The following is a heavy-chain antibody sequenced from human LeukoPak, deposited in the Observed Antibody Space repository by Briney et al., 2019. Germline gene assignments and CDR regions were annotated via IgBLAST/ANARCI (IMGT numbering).Heavy chain of an antibody. D-gene: IGHD6-13*01. CDR2: IYYSGST. Sequence: PSETLSLTCTVSGGSISSSSYYWGWIRQPPGKGLEYIVSIYYSGSTYYNPSLKSRVTISVETSKNQFSLKLSSVTFANTPVYYCAKYVLGSSWYRVYFDYWGQGTLVTVSS. V-gene: IGHV4-39*07. CDR1: GGSISSSSYY. J-gene: IGHJ4*02. CDR3: AKYVLGSSWYRVYFDY.